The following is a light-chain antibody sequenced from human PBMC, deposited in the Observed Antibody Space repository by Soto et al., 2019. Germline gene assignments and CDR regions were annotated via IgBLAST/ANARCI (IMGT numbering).Light chain of an antibody. Sequence: SYELTQPPSVSVAPGQTARITCGGDNIGSKSVHWYQQKPGQAPVLVVYDDDDRPSEIPERFSGSNSGNTATLTISRVEAGDEADYYCQVWDSSSDHRVVFGGGTKVTVL. CDR2: DDD. J-gene: IGLJ2*01. V-gene: IGLV3-21*02. CDR3: QVWDSSSDHRVV. CDR1: NIGSKS.